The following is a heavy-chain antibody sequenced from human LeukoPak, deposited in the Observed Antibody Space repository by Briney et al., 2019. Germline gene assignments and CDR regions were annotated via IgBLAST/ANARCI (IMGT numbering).Heavy chain of an antibody. CDR1: GFTFSSYG. Sequence: GGSLRLSCAASGFTFSSYGMNWVRQAPGKGLEWVSYISSSSSTIYYADSVKGRFTISRDNAKNSLYLQMNSLRAEDTAVYYCARSDCSSTSCFFDYWGQGTLVTVSS. CDR3: ARSDCSSTSCFFDY. J-gene: IGHJ4*02. CDR2: ISSSSSTI. D-gene: IGHD2-2*01. V-gene: IGHV3-48*01.